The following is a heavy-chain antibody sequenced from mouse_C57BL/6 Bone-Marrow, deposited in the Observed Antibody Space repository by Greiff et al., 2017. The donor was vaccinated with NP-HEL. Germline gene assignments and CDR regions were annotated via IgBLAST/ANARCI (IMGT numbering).Heavy chain of an antibody. V-gene: IGHV1-55*01. J-gene: IGHJ1*03. CDR1: GYTFTSYW. CDR3: ARLDYGSSPYWYFDV. CDR2: IYPGSGST. D-gene: IGHD1-1*01. Sequence: QVQLQQPGAELVKPGASVKMSCKASGYTFTSYWITWVKQRPGQGLEWLGDIYPGSGSTNYNEKFKSKATLTVDTSSSTAYMQLSSLTSEDSAVYYCARLDYGSSPYWYFDVWGTGTTVTVSA.